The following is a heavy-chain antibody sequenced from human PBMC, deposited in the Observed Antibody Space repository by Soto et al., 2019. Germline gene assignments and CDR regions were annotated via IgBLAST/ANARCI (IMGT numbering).Heavy chain of an antibody. V-gene: IGHV3-74*01. J-gene: IGHJ6*02. CDR1: GFPFSSYW. D-gene: IGHD3-10*01. CDR3: ARDIYYGSGSYFYYYYGMEV. Sequence: PGGSLRLSCAASGFPFSSYWMHWVRQAPGKGLVWFSRINSDGSSTSYADSVKGRFTISRDNAKNTLYLQMNSLRAEDTAVYYCARDIYYGSGSYFYYYYGMEVWGQGTTVTVSS. CDR2: INSDGSST.